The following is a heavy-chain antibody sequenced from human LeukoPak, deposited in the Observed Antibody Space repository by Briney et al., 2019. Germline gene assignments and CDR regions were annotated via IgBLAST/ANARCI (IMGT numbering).Heavy chain of an antibody. CDR2: IYYSGST. D-gene: IGHD2-2*02. V-gene: IGHV4-59*01. Sequence: WETLSLTCTVSGGSISSYYWSWIRQPPGKGLEWIAYIYYSGSTNYNPSLKSRVTISVDTSKNQFSLKLSSVTAADTAVYYCARVSLVPAAILGWFDPWGQGTLVTVSS. CDR1: GGSISSYY. CDR3: ARVSLVPAAILGWFDP. J-gene: IGHJ5*02.